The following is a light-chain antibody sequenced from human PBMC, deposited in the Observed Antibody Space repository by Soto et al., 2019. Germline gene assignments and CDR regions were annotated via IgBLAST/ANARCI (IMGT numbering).Light chain of an antibody. J-gene: IGKJ5*01. V-gene: IGKV3-15*01. CDR1: QSVSSN. Sequence: EIVMTQSPATVSVSPGERATLSCRASQSVSSNLAWYQQKPGQAPRLLIYGASTRATGIPARFSGSGSGTEFTLTISSLQSEDFAVYYCQQYNKWPPITFGQGTRLEIK. CDR3: QQYNKWPPIT. CDR2: GAS.